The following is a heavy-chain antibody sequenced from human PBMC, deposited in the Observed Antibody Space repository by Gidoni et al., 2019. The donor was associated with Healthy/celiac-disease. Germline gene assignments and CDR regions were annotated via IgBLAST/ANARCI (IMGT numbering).Heavy chain of an antibody. Sequence: QVQLVESGGGVVQPGRSLRLSCAASGFTFSSYGMHWVRQAPGKGLEWVAVIWYDGSNKYYADSVKGRFTISRDNSKNTLYLQMNSLRAEDTAVYYCARDRELLLPYYYGMDVWGQGTTVTVSS. V-gene: IGHV3-33*01. CDR3: ARDRELLLPYYYGMDV. CDR1: GFTFSSYG. CDR2: IWYDGSNK. D-gene: IGHD1-26*01. J-gene: IGHJ6*02.